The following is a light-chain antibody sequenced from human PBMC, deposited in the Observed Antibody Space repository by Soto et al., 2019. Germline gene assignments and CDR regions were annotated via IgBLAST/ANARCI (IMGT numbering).Light chain of an antibody. CDR1: QSVISNF. Sequence: IVLTQSPGTLSLSPGERATLSCRASQSVISNFLAWYRQKPGQAPRLLIYGASNRATGIPDRFSGSGSGTDFTLTISRLEPEDFAVYYCQQYGDSPRTFGQGTKVDIK. J-gene: IGKJ1*01. CDR3: QQYGDSPRT. CDR2: GAS. V-gene: IGKV3-20*01.